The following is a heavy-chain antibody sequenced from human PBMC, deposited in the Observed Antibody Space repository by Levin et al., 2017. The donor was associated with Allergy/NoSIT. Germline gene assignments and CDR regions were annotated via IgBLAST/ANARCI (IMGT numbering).Heavy chain of an antibody. CDR1: GFTFSSYA. J-gene: IGHJ6*03. Sequence: PGGSLRLSCAASGFTFSSYAMHWVRQAPGKGLEWVAVISYDGSNKYYADSVKGRFTISRDNSKNTLYLQMNSLRAEDTAVYYCARDLGSGWSNYYYYMDVWGKGTTVTVSS. D-gene: IGHD6-19*01. CDR3: ARDLGSGWSNYYYYMDV. CDR2: ISYDGSNK. V-gene: IGHV3-30-3*01.